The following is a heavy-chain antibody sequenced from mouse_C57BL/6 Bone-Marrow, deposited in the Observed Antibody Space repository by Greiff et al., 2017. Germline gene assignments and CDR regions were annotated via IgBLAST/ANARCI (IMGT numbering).Heavy chain of an antibody. D-gene: IGHD4-1*01. CDR3: ADWDWYFDV. Sequence: QVHVKQSGPELVKPGASVKISCKASGYAFSSSWMNWVKQRPGKGLEWIGRIYPGDGDTNYNGKFKGKATLTADKSSSTAYMQLSSLTSEDSAVYFCADWDWYFDVWGTGTTVTVSS. CDR2: IYPGDGDT. J-gene: IGHJ1*03. CDR1: GYAFSSSW. V-gene: IGHV1-82*01.